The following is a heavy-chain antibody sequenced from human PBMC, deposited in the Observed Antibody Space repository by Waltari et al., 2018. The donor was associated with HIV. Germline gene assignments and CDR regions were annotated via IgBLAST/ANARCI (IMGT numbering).Heavy chain of an antibody. CDR3: ARSQEGGTIFGVIKVNWFDP. Sequence: QVQLQESGPGLVKPSQTLSLTCTVSGGSISSGGYYLSWIRQHPWKGREWIGYIYYSGSTYYNPSLKSRLTISVDTSKNQFSLKLNSVTAADTAVYYCARSQEGGTIFGVIKVNWFDPWGQGTLVTVSS. CDR1: GGSISSGGYY. V-gene: IGHV4-31*03. CDR2: IYYSGST. D-gene: IGHD3-3*01. J-gene: IGHJ5*02.